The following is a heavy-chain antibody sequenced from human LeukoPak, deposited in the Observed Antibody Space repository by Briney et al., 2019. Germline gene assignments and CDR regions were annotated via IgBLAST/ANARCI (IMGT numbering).Heavy chain of an antibody. CDR3: AKDQTAVVTLGFDY. CDR1: GFTCDDYA. J-gene: IGHJ4*02. V-gene: IGHV3-9*03. Sequence: GGSLRLSCAASGFTCDDYAMHWVRQAPGKGLEWVSGISWNSGSIGYADSVKGRFTISRDNAKNSLYLQMNSLRAEDMALYYCAKDQTAVVTLGFDYWGQGTLVTVSS. CDR2: ISWNSGSI. D-gene: IGHD4-23*01.